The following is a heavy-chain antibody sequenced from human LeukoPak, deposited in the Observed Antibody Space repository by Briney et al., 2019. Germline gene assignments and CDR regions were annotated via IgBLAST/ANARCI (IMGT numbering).Heavy chain of an antibody. D-gene: IGHD3-3*01. Sequence: SVKASCKASGGTFSSYAISWVRQAPGQGLEWMGGIIPIFGTANYAQKFQGRVTITADESTSTAYMELSSLRSEDTAVYYCARDNYDFWSGRKLNWFDPWGQGTLVTVSS. J-gene: IGHJ5*02. CDR2: IIPIFGTA. V-gene: IGHV1-69*01. CDR1: GGTFSSYA. CDR3: ARDNYDFWSGRKLNWFDP.